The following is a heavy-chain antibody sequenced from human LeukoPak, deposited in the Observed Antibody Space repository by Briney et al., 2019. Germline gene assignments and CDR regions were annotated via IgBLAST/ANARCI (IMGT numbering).Heavy chain of an antibody. V-gene: IGHV3-30*02. CDR2: IRYDGSNK. CDR1: GFTFSSYS. Sequence: GGSLRLSCAASGFTFSSYSMNWVRQAPGKGLEWVAFIRYDGSNKYYADSVKGRFTISRDNSKNTLYLQMNSLRAEDTAVYYCAKDHDDSSGYYEYFQHWGQGTLVTVSS. J-gene: IGHJ1*01. D-gene: IGHD3-22*01. CDR3: AKDHDDSSGYYEYFQH.